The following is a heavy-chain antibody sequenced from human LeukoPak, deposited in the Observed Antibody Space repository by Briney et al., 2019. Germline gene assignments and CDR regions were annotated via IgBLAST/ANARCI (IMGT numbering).Heavy chain of an antibody. J-gene: IGHJ4*02. CDR3: AKDQSVGAITPTFDY. V-gene: IGHV3-23*01. Sequence: GGSLRLSCAASGFSFSFSSYGMSWVRQAPGRGLEWVSAISGSGGTTYYADSVKGRFTISRDNSKNTLYLQMNNLRAEDTAVYYCAKDQSVGAITPTFDYWGQGTLVTVSS. D-gene: IGHD1-26*01. CDR1: GFSFSFSSYG. CDR2: ISGSGGTT.